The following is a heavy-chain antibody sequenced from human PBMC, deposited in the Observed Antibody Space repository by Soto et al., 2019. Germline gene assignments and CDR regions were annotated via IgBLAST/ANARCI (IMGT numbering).Heavy chain of an antibody. D-gene: IGHD2-2*01. CDR1: GYIFTNYG. Sequence: GASVKVSCKACGYIFTNYGFTWVRQAPGQGLEWMGGIIPIFGTANYAQKFQGRVTITADESTSTAYMELSSLRSEDTAVYYCAREAPSSTSCAHSKWFDPWGQGTLVTVSS. CDR2: IIPIFGTA. CDR3: AREAPSSTSCAHSKWFDP. V-gene: IGHV1-69*13. J-gene: IGHJ5*02.